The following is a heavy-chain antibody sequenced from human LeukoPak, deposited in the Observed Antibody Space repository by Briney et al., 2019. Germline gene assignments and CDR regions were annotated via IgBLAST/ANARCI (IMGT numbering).Heavy chain of an antibody. CDR2: INDNGGST. J-gene: IGHJ6*03. D-gene: IGHD3-3*01. CDR1: GFTFTNYA. CDR3: ARSGSGNAYYYYYYMDV. Sequence: GGSLRLSCAASGFTFTNYAMSWVRQAPGKGLEWVSDINDNGGSTFYADSVKGRFTISRDNSKNTLYMQMNSLRAEDTAVYYCARSGSGNAYYYYYYMDVWGKGTTVTVSS. V-gene: IGHV3-23*01.